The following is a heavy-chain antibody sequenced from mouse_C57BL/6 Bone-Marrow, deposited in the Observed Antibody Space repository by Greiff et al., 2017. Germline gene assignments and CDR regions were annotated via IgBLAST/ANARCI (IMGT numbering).Heavy chain of an antibody. V-gene: IGHV5-6*01. CDR3: ARQEITTQYYFDY. D-gene: IGHD2-4*01. J-gene: IGHJ2*01. CDR1: GFTFSSYG. Sequence: EVKLVESGGDLVKPGGSLKLSCAASGFTFSSYGMSWVRQTPDKRLEWVATISSGGSYTYYPDSVKGRFTISRDNAKNTLYLQMSSLKSEDTAMYYCARQEITTQYYFDYWGQGTTLSIS. CDR2: ISSGGSYT.